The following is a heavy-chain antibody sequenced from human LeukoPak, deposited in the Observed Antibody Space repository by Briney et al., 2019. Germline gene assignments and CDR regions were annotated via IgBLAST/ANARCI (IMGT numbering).Heavy chain of an antibody. D-gene: IGHD3-10*01. J-gene: IGHJ4*02. CDR2: IYYSGST. Sequence: PSETLSLTCAVYGGSFSGYYWSWIRQPPGKGLEWIGYIYYSGSTYYNPSLKSRVTISVDTSKNQFSLKLSSVTAADTAVYYCARDRSPMVRGVTLDYWGQGTLVTVSS. CDR1: GGSFSGYY. CDR3: ARDRSPMVRGVTLDY. V-gene: IGHV4-59*12.